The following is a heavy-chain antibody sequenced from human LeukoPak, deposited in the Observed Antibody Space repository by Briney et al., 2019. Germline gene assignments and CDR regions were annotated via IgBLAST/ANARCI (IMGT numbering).Heavy chain of an antibody. CDR1: GGSISSYY. D-gene: IGHD3-3*01. V-gene: IGHV4-4*07. CDR3: ARESIRNYDFWSGYYFYYFDY. CDR2: IYTSGST. Sequence: SETLSLTCTVSGGSISSYYWSWIRQPAGKGLEWIGRIYTSGSTNYNPSLKSRVTMSVDTSKNQFSLKLSSVTAEDTAVYYCARESIRNYDFWSGYYFYYFDYWGQGTLVTVSS. J-gene: IGHJ4*02.